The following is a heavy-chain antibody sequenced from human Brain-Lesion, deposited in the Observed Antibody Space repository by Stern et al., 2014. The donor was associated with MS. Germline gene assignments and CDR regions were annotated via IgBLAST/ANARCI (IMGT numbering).Heavy chain of an antibody. CDR2: IFNRGST. CDR3: ARGRVVPGFQYYATDV. V-gene: IGHV4-61*02. Sequence: QVQLQESGPGLVKPSQTLSLSCTVSGGSISSGGYYWSWIRQPAGKGLEWIGRIFNRGSTSYNPSPKSRVTILIDTSKNQFSLRLTSMTAADTAVYYCARGRVVPGFQYYATDVWGQGTTVIVSS. D-gene: IGHD2-2*01. CDR1: GGSISSGGYY. J-gene: IGHJ6*02.